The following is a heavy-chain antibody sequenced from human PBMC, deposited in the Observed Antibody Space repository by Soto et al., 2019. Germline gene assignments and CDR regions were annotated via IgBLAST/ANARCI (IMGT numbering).Heavy chain of an antibody. V-gene: IGHV4-31*03. CDR2: IYYAGGS. CDR1: GGSISRSVYF. CDR3: VRGMTTLYYFHS. D-gene: IGHD1-1*01. J-gene: IGHJ4*02. Sequence: QVQLQESGPGLVKSSQTLSLTCSVSGGSISRSVYFWTWLRQHPGKGLEWIGHIYYAGGSYSNPSLKTRLSMSLDTSKNQFSLTLTSVTVADTAVYYCVRGMTTLYYFHSRGQGTLVSVSS.